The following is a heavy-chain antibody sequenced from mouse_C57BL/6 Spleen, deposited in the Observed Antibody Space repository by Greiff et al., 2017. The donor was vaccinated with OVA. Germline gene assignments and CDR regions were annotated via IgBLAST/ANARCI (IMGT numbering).Heavy chain of an antibody. D-gene: IGHD2-3*01. CDR1: GFTFSDAW. CDR3: TRRGGYYPFAY. J-gene: IGHJ3*01. V-gene: IGHV6-6*01. CDR2: IRNKANNHAT. Sequence: EVKVVESGGGLVQPGGSMKLSCAASGFTFSDAWMDWVRQSPEKGLEWVAEIRNKANNHATYYAESVKGRFTISRDDSKSSVYLQMNSLRAEDTGIYYCTRRGGYYPFAYWGQGTLVTVSA.